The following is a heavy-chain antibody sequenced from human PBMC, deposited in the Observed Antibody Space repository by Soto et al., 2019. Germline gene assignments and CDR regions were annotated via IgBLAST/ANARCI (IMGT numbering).Heavy chain of an antibody. Sequence: PSETLSLTCAVSGGSMSSGDYYWNWIRQHPEKGLEWIGYINYRGSTFYNPSLKSRVTISVDTSKNQFSLKLTSVTAADTAMYYCARDAPGAAHYWGQGTLVTVSS. D-gene: IGHD6-13*01. CDR3: ARDAPGAAHY. CDR1: GGSMSSGDYY. J-gene: IGHJ4*02. CDR2: INYRGST. V-gene: IGHV4-31*11.